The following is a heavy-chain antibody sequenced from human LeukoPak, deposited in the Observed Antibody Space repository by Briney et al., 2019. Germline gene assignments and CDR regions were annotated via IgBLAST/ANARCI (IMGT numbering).Heavy chain of an antibody. CDR3: TTGTLFDISTGAEDY. V-gene: IGHV3-15*01. J-gene: IGHJ4*02. D-gene: IGHD3-9*01. CDR2: IRSNAAGGTV. CDR1: GFPFIRAW. Sequence: PGGSLRLSCAASGFPFIRAWMSWFRQAPGKGLEWVGRIRSNAAGGTVEYAAPVKGRFTISRHDSESTLYLQMNSLKSEDTAVYYCTTGTLFDISTGAEDYWGQGTLVTVSS.